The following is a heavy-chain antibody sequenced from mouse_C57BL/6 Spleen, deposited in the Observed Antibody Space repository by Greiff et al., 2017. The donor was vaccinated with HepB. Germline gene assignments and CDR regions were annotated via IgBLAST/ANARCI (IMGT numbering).Heavy chain of an antibody. V-gene: IGHV1-15*01. CDR1: GYTFTDYE. CDR2: IDPATGGT. Sequence: VQLQQPGAELVRPGASVTLSCKASGYTFTDYEMHWVKQTPVHGLEWIGAIDPATGGTAYNQKFKGKAILTADKSSSTAYMELRSLTSEDSAVYYCTDYYGSSDGPACVAYWGQGTLVTVSA. J-gene: IGHJ3*01. CDR3: TDYYGSSDGPACVAY. D-gene: IGHD1-1*01.